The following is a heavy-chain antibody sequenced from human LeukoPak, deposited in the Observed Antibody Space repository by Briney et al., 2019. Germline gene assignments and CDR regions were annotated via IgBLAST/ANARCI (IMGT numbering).Heavy chain of an antibody. CDR2: IYYSGST. CDR1: GGSFSSYY. V-gene: IGHV4-59*01. D-gene: IGHD1-26*01. CDR3: ARDRYGGPGYFDY. Sequence: PSEILSLTCAVYGGSFSSYYWSWIRQPPGKGLEWIGDIYYSGSTNYNTSLKSRVTISVDTSKNQFSLKLSSVTAADTAVYYCARDRYGGPGYFDYWGQGTLVTVSS. J-gene: IGHJ4*02.